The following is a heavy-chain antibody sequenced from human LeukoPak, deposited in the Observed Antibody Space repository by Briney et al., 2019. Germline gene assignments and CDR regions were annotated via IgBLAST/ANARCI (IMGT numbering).Heavy chain of an antibody. CDR2: ISAYNGNT. J-gene: IGHJ4*02. CDR3: AREYCSGGSCYSADY. D-gene: IGHD2-15*01. V-gene: IGHV1-18*01. Sequence: ASVTVSCKASAYTFTSYGISWVRQAPGQGLEWMGWISAYNGNTNYAQKLQGRVTMTTDTSTSTAYMELRSLRSDDTAVYYCAREYCSGGSCYSADYWGQGTLVTVSS. CDR1: AYTFTSYG.